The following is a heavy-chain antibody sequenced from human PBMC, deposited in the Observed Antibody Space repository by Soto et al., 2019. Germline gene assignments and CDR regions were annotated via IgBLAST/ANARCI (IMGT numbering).Heavy chain of an antibody. J-gene: IGHJ5*02. CDR2: INYSGST. V-gene: IGHV4-39*01. CDR3: SRRAPEGFDP. CDR1: GGSISSSSYF. Sequence: ETLSLTCTVSGGSISSSSYFWGWIRQPPGRGLEWIGSINYSGSTYYNPSLKSRVTLSVDTSKNQFSLNVSSVTASDTALYYCSRRAPEGFDPWGQGTLVTVSS.